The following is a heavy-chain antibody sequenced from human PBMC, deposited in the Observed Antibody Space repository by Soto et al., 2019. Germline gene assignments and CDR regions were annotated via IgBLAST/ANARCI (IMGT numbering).Heavy chain of an antibody. CDR2: IYDNGGA. V-gene: IGHV4-31*03. Sequence: QVQLQESGPGLVKPSQTLSLTCTVSGDSISSGGYYWSWIRQHPGKGLGWIGYIYDNGGAYYSPSLKGRVVISVDRSENQSSLRLSSVTAADTAVYYCARVKGGTTRRAFDSWGQGTLVTVSS. D-gene: IGHD1-7*01. CDR3: ARVKGGTTRRAFDS. J-gene: IGHJ4*02. CDR1: GDSISSGGYY.